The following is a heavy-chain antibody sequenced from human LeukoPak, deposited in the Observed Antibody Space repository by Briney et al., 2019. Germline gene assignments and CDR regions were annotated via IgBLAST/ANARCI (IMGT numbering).Heavy chain of an antibody. J-gene: IGHJ4*02. CDR1: GYTFTGYY. CDR3: ARDNYYDSSGHFDY. D-gene: IGHD3-22*01. V-gene: IGHV1-2*02. CDR2: INPNSGGT. Sequence: GASVKVSCKASGYTFTGYYMHWVRQAPGQGLEWMGWINPNSGGTNYAQKFQGRVTMTRDTSISTAYMELSRLRSDDTAVYHCARDNYYDSSGHFDYWGQGTLVTVSS.